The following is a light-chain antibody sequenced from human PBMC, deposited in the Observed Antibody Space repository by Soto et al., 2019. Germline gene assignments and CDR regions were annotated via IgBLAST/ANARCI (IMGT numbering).Light chain of an antibody. J-gene: IGLJ2*01. V-gene: IGLV2-14*03. CDR1: SSDVDVYTS. Sequence: QSALTQPASVSGSPGQSITISCTGTSSDVDVYTSVSWYQQHPGKAPKLMIYDASTRSSGVSDRFSGSKSGNPASLTISGLQADDEADYYCSSYTGTNKEFFGGGTKVTVL. CDR2: DAS. CDR3: SSYTGTNKEF.